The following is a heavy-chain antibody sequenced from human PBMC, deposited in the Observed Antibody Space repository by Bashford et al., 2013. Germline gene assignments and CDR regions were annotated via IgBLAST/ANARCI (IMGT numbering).Heavy chain of an antibody. CDR3: ARDQRQFYSGYDFGSDYYYYYGMDV. Sequence: LSLPPALSLLASISSGGLRTGGWDPPRTPRERGPWSWDWVTIYYMGAPTTTRPLKSRVTISVDTSKNQFSLKLSSVTAADTAVYYCARDQRQFYSGYDFGSDYYYYYGMDVWGQGTTVTVSS. V-gene: IGHV4-31*03. J-gene: IGHJ6*02. D-gene: IGHD5-12*01. CDR1: LASISSGGLRT. CDR2: IYYMGAP.